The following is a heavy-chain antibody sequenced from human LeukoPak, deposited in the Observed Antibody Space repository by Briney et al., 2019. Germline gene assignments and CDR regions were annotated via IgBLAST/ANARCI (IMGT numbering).Heavy chain of an antibody. CDR2: IYYSGSTNY. V-gene: IGHV4-59*08. CDR3: ARHGGGYSFDY. J-gene: IGHJ4*02. D-gene: IGHD5-24*01. Sequence: SETLSLTCTVSGGSISSYYWTWIRQPPGKGLEWLGYIYYSGSTNYNYNPSLKSRVTISLDTSNNQFSLKLSSVTAADAAMYYCARHGGGYSFDYWGQGTLVTVSS. CDR1: GGSISSYY.